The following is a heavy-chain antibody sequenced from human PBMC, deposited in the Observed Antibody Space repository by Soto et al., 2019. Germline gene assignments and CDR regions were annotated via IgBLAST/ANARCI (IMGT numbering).Heavy chain of an antibody. CDR1: GYTFTSYG. V-gene: IGHV1-18*04. CDR2: ISAYNGNT. Sequence: QVQLVQSGAEVKKPGASVKVSCKASGYTFTSYGISWVRQAPGQGLEWMGWISAYNGNTNNAQKLQGRVTMTTDTSTSTAYRELRSLRSDGTAVFYCAGVGSIVVVPADGGNGMDVWGQGTTVTVSS. CDR3: AGVGSIVVVPADGGNGMDV. J-gene: IGHJ6*02. D-gene: IGHD2-2*01.